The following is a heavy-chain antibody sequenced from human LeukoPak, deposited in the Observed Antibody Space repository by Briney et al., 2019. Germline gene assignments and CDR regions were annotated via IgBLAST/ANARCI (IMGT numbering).Heavy chain of an antibody. V-gene: IGHV4-59*08. CDR1: GGSISSYY. CDR3: AKRYCSSTTCYDDRGAFDY. D-gene: IGHD2-2*01. Sequence: PSETLSLTCTVSGGSISSYYWSWIRQPPGKGLEWIGYVYYSGSTYYNPSLKSRVTISVDTSKNQFSLKLSSVTAADTAVYYCAKRYCSSTTCYDDRGAFDYWGQGTLVTVSS. J-gene: IGHJ4*02. CDR2: VYYSGST.